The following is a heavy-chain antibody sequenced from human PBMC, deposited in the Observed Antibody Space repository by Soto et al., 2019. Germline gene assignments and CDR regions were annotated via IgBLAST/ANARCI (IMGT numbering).Heavy chain of an antibody. CDR1: GYTFTSYH. J-gene: IGHJ3*02. CDR2: ISAYNTNT. V-gene: IGHV1-18*01. Sequence: GASVKVSCKTSGYTFTSYHISWVRQAPGQGLEWMGWISAYNTNTNYAQKFQGRVTMTTDTLTSTAYMELRSLRSDDTAVYYCARVAVVVASAFDIWGQGTMVTVSS. D-gene: IGHD3-22*01. CDR3: ARVAVVVASAFDI.